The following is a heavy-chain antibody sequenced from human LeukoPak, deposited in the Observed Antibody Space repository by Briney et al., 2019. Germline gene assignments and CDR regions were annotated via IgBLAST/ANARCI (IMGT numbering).Heavy chain of an antibody. J-gene: IGHJ4*02. D-gene: IGHD3-3*01. Sequence: GGSLRLSCAASGFTFSNYWMQWVRQAPGKGLEWVANINQDGSAKYYVDSVKGRFTISKDSAKNSLCLQMNSLRVDDTAVYYCTRGDPDFWGQGTLVTVSS. V-gene: IGHV3-7*01. CDR1: GFTFSNYW. CDR3: TRGDPDF. CDR2: INQDGSAK.